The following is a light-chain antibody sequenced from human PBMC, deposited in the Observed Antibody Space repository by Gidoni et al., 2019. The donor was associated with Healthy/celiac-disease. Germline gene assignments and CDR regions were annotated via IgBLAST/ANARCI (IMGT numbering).Light chain of an antibody. CDR1: QSVNSN. J-gene: IGKJ1*01. Sequence: EIVMPQSPATLSVSPGERATLTCRASQSVNSNLAWYQQKPGQAPRLLIYGASTRADGIPARFSGSGSGREFTLTISSLQSEDFAVYYCQQYNNWLRTFGQGTKVEIK. CDR3: QQYNNWLRT. V-gene: IGKV3-15*01. CDR2: GAS.